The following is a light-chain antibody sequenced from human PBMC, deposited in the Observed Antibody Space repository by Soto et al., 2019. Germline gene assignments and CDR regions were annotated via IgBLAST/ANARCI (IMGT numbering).Light chain of an antibody. V-gene: IGLV2-8*01. Sequence: QPVLTQPPAASGSPGQSVTISFPGTSGDVGGYEYVSWYQQHPGKAPKLIIYEVLKRPSGVPDRFSGSKSANTASLTVSGLQAEDEADYYCSSFAGSHYVFGTGTKVPVL. CDR1: SGDVGGYEY. J-gene: IGLJ1*01. CDR2: EVL. CDR3: SSFAGSHYV.